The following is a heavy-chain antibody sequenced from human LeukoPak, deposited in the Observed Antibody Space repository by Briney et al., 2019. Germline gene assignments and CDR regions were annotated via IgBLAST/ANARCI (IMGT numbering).Heavy chain of an antibody. J-gene: IGHJ4*02. CDR3: ARGTPLESGY. CDR2: ISYDGSNK. V-gene: IGHV3-30*14. CDR1: GFTFSSYA. Sequence: GGSLRLSCAASGFTFSSYAMHWVRQAPGKGLEWVAVISYDGSNKYYADSVKGRFTISRDNSKNTLYLQMNSLRAEDTAVYYCARGTPLESGYWGQGTLVTVSS.